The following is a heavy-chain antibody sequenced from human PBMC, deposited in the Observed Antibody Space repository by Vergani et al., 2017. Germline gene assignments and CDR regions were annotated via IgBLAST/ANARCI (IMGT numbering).Heavy chain of an antibody. CDR3: ARSRGGYCRSTSRYYYYYGMDV. V-gene: IGHV1-69*17. J-gene: IGHJ6*02. CDR2: SIPIFGIE. Sequence: QVQLVQSGAEVKKPGSSVKVSCQASGGPFSSYAISWVRQAPGQGLEWMGWSIPIFGIENYAQKFQGRVTITADKSTGTAYMELCSLRSEDTAVYYFARSRGGYCRSTSRYYYYYGMDVWGQGTTVTVSS. CDR1: GGPFSSYA. D-gene: IGHD2-2*01.